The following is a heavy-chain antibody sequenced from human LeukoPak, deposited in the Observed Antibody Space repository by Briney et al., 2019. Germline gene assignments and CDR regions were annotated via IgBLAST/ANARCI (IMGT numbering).Heavy chain of an antibody. CDR1: GFTFSSYA. CDR3: ARDYPSLIAVAGMSTPDY. CDR2: ISYDGSNK. D-gene: IGHD6-19*01. Sequence: PGGSLRLSCAASGFTFSSYAMHWVRQAPGKGLEWVAVISYDGSNKYHADSVKGRFTISRDNSKNTLYLQMNSLRAEDTAVYYCARDYPSLIAVAGMSTPDYWGQGTLVTVSS. V-gene: IGHV3-30-3*01. J-gene: IGHJ4*02.